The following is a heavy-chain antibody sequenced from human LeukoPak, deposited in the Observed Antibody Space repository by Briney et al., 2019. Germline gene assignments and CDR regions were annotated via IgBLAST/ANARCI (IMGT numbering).Heavy chain of an antibody. CDR1: GFTFSSYG. CDR3: AKESKVYYDILTGYSESLHFDY. Sequence: GGSLRLSCAASGFTFSSYGMHWVRQAPGKGLEWVAFIRYDGSNKYYADSVKGRFTISRDNSKNTLYLQMNSLRAEDTAVYYCAKESKVYYDILTGYSESLHFDYWGQGTLVSVSS. V-gene: IGHV3-30*02. J-gene: IGHJ4*02. CDR2: IRYDGSNK. D-gene: IGHD3-9*01.